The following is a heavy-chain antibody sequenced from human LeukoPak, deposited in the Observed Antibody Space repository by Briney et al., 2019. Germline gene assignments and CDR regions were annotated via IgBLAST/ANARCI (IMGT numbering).Heavy chain of an antibody. Sequence: PSETLSLTCTVSGGSISSHSCTWIRQPPGRALEWIGYIYHSGGTNYNPSLKSRVTISVDTSKNQFSLKLSSVTAADTAVYYCARLTTGMYNWFDPWGQGTLVTVSS. V-gene: IGHV4-59*11. D-gene: IGHD1-14*01. CDR1: GGSISSHS. J-gene: IGHJ5*02. CDR3: ARLTTGMYNWFDP. CDR2: IYHSGGT.